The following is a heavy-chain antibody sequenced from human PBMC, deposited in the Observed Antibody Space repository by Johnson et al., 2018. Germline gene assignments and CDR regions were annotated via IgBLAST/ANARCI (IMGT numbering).Heavy chain of an antibody. CDR1: GISFSGSA. CDR2: IRSKANRYAT. CDR3: TRSSLVPDYYYGVEV. V-gene: IGHV3-73*01. Sequence: VQLVESGGDWKQPGGSLKLSCVASGISFSGSAMHWVRQASGKGLEWVGRIRSKANRYATAYAASVRGRFTISTDDSKNTAYLQMNSLKPDDTAMYYCTRSSLVPDYYYGVEVWGQGTTVIVSS. D-gene: IGHD2-2*01. J-gene: IGHJ6*02.